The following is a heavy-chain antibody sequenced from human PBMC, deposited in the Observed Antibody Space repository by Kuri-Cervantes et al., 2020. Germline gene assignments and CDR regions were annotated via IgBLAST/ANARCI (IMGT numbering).Heavy chain of an antibody. D-gene: IGHD3-10*01. Sequence: LSLTCAASGFTFSSYGMHWVRQAPGKGLEWVAVISYDGSNKYYADSAKGRFTISRDNSKNTLYLQMNSLRAEDTAVYYCARDSGSGSYSAYYGMGVWGQGTTVTVSS. CDR1: GFTFSSYG. V-gene: IGHV3-30*03. J-gene: IGHJ6*02. CDR3: ARDSGSGSYSAYYGMGV. CDR2: ISYDGSNK.